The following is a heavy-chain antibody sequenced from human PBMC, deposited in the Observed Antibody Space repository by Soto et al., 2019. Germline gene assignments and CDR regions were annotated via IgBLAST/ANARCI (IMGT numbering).Heavy chain of an antibody. J-gene: IGHJ4*02. CDR3: ASYTINYDYPDY. V-gene: IGHV4-4*08. Sequence: KASETLSLTCTVSGGSISSYYWSWIRQPPGKGLEWIGYIYTSGSTNYNPSLKSRVTMSVDTSKNQFSLKLSSVTAADTAVCYCASYTINYDYPDYWGQGTLVTVSS. CDR2: IYTSGST. CDR1: GGSISSYY. D-gene: IGHD3-16*01.